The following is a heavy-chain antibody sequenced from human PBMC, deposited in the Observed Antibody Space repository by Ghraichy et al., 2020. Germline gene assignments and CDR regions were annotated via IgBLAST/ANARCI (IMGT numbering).Heavy chain of an antibody. Sequence: GGSLRLSCAASGFTFSNFAMTWVRQAPGKGLEWVSAISVGGYTYYADSVKGRFTISRDNSKNTVYLQMNSLRAEDTALYYCAKDFRYGSSWGQGTLVTVSS. J-gene: IGHJ4*02. CDR2: ISVGGYT. CDR3: AKDFRYGSS. V-gene: IGHV3-23*01. D-gene: IGHD6-13*01. CDR1: GFTFSNFA.